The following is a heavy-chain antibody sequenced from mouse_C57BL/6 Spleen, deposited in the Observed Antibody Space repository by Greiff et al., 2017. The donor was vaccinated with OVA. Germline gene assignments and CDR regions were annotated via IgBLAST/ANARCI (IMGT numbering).Heavy chain of an antibody. J-gene: IGHJ3*01. CDR1: GYTFTSYG. CDR3: ARAEGNYYYGSSFAY. CDR2: LSPRLGNT. Sequence: QVQLQQSGAELARPGASVKLSCKASGYTFTSYGISWVKQRTGQGLEVSLSLSPRLGNTYYNEKFKGKATLTADKSSSTAYMELRSLTSEDSAVYFCARAEGNYYYGSSFAYWGRGTLVTVSA. V-gene: IGHV1-81*01. D-gene: IGHD1-1*01.